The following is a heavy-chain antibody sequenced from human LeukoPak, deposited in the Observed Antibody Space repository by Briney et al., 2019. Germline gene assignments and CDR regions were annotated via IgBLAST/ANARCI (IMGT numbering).Heavy chain of an antibody. CDR2: TSHDGYA. CDR3: ARGPGIAVAGSIDY. D-gene: IGHD6-19*01. V-gene: IGHV4-4*02. Sequence: PSGTLSLTCAVSGGSITTNTWWSWVRQPPGKGLEWIGQTSHDGYADYSPSLKSRVTISVDKSKNQLSLKLNSVTAADTAVYYCARGPGIAVAGSIDYWGQGTLVTVSS. CDR1: GGSITTNTW. J-gene: IGHJ4*02.